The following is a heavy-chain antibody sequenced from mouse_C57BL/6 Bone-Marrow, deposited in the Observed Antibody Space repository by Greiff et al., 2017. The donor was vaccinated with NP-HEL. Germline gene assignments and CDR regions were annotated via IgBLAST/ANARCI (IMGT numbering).Heavy chain of an antibody. CDR1: GYTFTGYW. J-gene: IGHJ4*01. V-gene: IGHV1-9*01. CDR3: ASAMITTDYYAMDY. CDR2: ILPGSGST. Sequence: QVQLQQSGAELMKPGASVKLSCKATGYTFTGYWIEWVKQRPGHGLEWIGEILPGSGSTNYTEKFKGKATFTADTSSNTAYMQLSSLTTEDSAIYYCASAMITTDYYAMDYWGQGTSVTVSS. D-gene: IGHD2-4*01.